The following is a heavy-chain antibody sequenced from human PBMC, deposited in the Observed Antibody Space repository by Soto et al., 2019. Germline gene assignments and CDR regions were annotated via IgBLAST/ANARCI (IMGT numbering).Heavy chain of an antibody. CDR3: AKKGDGFWSGYDLDY. CDR1: GFTFSSYG. Sequence: QVQLVESGGGVVQPGRSLRLSCAASGFTFSSYGMHWVRQAPGKGLEWVAVISYDGSNKYYADSVKGRFTISRDNSKNTLYLQMNSLRAEDTAVYCCAKKGDGFWSGYDLDYWGQGTLVTVSS. D-gene: IGHD3-3*01. CDR2: ISYDGSNK. V-gene: IGHV3-30*18. J-gene: IGHJ4*02.